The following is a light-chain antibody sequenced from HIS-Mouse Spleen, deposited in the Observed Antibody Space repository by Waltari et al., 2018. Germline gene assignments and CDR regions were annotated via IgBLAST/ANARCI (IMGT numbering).Light chain of an antibody. J-gene: IGLJ2*01. CDR1: SSDVGGYNY. Sequence: QSALTQPASVSGSPGQSITISCTGTSSDVGGYNYVSWYQQHPGKAPKLRIYDVSNRPAGVSNRSSGSKSGNTASLTISGLQAEDEADYYCSSYTSSSFNVVFGGGTKLTVL. CDR2: DVS. V-gene: IGLV2-14*03. CDR3: SSYTSSSFNVV.